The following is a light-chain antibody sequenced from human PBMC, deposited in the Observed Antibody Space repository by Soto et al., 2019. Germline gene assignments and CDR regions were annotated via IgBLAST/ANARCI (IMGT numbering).Light chain of an antibody. Sequence: EIVLTQSPATLSLSPGERATLSCRASQSVSNFLAWYQQKPGQAPRLLIYDASNRATGIPARFSGSGSGTDFTLTISSLVPEDFAVYYCQERSDWYSFGQGTKLEIK. CDR2: DAS. V-gene: IGKV3-11*01. CDR1: QSVSNF. J-gene: IGKJ2*01. CDR3: QERSDWYS.